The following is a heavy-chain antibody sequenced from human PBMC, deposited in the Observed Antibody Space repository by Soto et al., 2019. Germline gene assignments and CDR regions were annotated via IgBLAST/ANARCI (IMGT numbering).Heavy chain of an antibody. D-gene: IGHD3-22*01. V-gene: IGHV4-59*08. J-gene: IGHJ5*02. CDR1: GGSISSYY. CDR2: IYYSGST. CDR3: ARTGDYYDSSGLNWFDP. Sequence: QVQLQESGPGLVKPSETLSLTCTVSGGSISSYYWSWIRQPPGKGLEWIGYIYYSGSTNYNPSLKSRVTISVDTSKNQFSLKLSSVTAADTAVYYCARTGDYYDSSGLNWFDPWGQGTLVTVSS.